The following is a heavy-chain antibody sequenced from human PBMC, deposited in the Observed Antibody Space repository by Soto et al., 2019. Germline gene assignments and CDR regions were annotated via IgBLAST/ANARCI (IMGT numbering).Heavy chain of an antibody. J-gene: IGHJ4*02. CDR1: GYIFIHCF. Sequence: QVQLVQSGAEMKQPGASVELSCQASGYIFIHCFMHWVRQAPGQGLEWMGGINPSSGTTTYAQKFQGRGTVTRDTSTSTVYMELSSLGSGDTAMDYCARSLGETTSLFDYWGQGSLVTVSA. CDR3: ARSLGETTSLFDY. CDR2: INPSSGTT. V-gene: IGHV1-46*01. D-gene: IGHD1-26*01.